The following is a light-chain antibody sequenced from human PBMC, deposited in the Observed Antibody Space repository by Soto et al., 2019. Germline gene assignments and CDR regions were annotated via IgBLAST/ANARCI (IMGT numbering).Light chain of an antibody. CDR1: SSDVGGYNY. V-gene: IGLV2-8*01. Sequence: QSALTQPPSASGSPGQSVTISCTGTSSDVGGYNYVSWYQQHPGKAPKVMIYEVSKRPSGVPDRFSGSKSGNTASLTVSGLLAEDEADYYCTSYAGRTPYVFGPGTKVTVL. CDR2: EVS. J-gene: IGLJ1*01. CDR3: TSYAGRTPYV.